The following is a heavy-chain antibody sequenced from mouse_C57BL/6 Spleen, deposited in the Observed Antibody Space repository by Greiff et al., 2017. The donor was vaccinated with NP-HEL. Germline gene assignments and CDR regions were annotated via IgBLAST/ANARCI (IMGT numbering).Heavy chain of an antibody. CDR1: GFSFTDYY. CDR3: ERSPIPYGAWFAY. D-gene: IGHD1-1*02. CDR2: IRNKANGYTT. J-gene: IGHJ3*01. Sequence: EVHLVESGGGLVQPGGSLSLSCAASGFSFTDYYMSWVRQPPGKALEWLGFIRNKANGYTTEYNASVKGRFTISRDNSHINLYLQMNALRAEDSATYYCERSPIPYGAWFAYWGQGTLVTVSA. V-gene: IGHV7-3*01.